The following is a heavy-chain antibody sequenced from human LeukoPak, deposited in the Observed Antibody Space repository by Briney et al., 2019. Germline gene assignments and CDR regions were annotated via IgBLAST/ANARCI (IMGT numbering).Heavy chain of an antibody. CDR3: ARGTYYFEK. J-gene: IGHJ4*02. D-gene: IGHD1/OR15-1a*01. CDR2: IGGSGSTI. V-gene: IGHV3-48*03. CDR1: GFTFSTYE. Sequence: GGSLRLSCAASGFTFSTYEMNWVRQAPGKGLEWVSYIGGSGSTIYYADSVKGRFTISRDNAKSSLYLQMSSLRVEDTAVYYCARGTYYFEKWGQGTLVTVSS.